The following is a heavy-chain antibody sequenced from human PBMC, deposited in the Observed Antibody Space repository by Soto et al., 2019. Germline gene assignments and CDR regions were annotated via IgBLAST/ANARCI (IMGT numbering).Heavy chain of an antibody. J-gene: IGHJ3*02. Sequence: GGSLRLSCAASGFTFSSYAMSWVRRAPGKGLEWVSAISGSGGSTYYADSVKGRFTISRDNSKNTLYLQMNSLRAEDTVVYYCATLLGRSDAFDIWGQGTMVTVSS. CDR2: ISGSGGST. CDR1: GFTFSSYA. V-gene: IGHV3-23*01. D-gene: IGHD2-8*02. CDR3: ATLLGRSDAFDI.